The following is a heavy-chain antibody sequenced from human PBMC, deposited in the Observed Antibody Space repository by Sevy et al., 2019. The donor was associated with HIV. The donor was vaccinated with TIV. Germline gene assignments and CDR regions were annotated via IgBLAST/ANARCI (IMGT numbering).Heavy chain of an antibody. CDR3: ARGLWFGEPFDY. D-gene: IGHD3-10*01. V-gene: IGHV1-2*02. CDR2: INPNSGGT. Sequence: ASVKVSCKASGYTFTGYYMHWVRQAPGQGLEWMGWINPNSGGTNYAQKFQGRVTMTRDTSISPAYMELSRLRSDDTAVYYCARGLWFGEPFDYWGQGTLVTVSS. CDR1: GYTFTGYY. J-gene: IGHJ4*02.